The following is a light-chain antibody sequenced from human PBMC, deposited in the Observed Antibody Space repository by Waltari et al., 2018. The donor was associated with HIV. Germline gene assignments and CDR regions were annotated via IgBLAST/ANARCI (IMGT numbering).Light chain of an antibody. Sequence: QSVLAQPPSASGTPGQRVTISCSGSSSKVGSNIVNWYQQVPGTAPKLLIYSNNQRPSGVPDRFAGSNSGTSASLAISGLQSEDEADYYWAAWDDSLNAWVFGGGTKLTVL. CDR2: SNN. CDR3: AAWDDSLNAWV. V-gene: IGLV1-44*01. J-gene: IGLJ3*02. CDR1: SSKVGSNI.